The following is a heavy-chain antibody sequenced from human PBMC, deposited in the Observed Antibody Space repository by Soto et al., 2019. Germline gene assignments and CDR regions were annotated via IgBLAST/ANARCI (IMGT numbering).Heavy chain of an antibody. CDR3: AKEMTIGRPYDY. CDR2: ISATGGDT. CDR1: RFTLSNHA. Sequence: QPCGTLRLSCAASRFTLSNHAISSVRKPPGEGLEWVSAISATGGDTYYADFVTGRFTVSRDNSKNTLFLQMNSLRAEDTAVYYCAKEMTIGRPYDYWGQGALVTVSS. J-gene: IGHJ4*02. V-gene: IGHV3-23*01.